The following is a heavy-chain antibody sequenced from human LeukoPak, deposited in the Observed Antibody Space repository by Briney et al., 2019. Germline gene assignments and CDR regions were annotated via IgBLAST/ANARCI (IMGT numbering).Heavy chain of an antibody. J-gene: IGHJ4*02. Sequence: PSETLSLTCTVSGGSISSGDYYWSWIRQHPGKGLEWIGYIYYSGSTYYNPSLKSRVTISVDTSKNQFSLKLTSVTAADTAVYYCAKAASSWLDYWGQGTLVTVSS. CDR2: IYYSGST. CDR1: GGSISSGDYY. D-gene: IGHD6-13*01. V-gene: IGHV4-31*03. CDR3: AKAASSWLDY.